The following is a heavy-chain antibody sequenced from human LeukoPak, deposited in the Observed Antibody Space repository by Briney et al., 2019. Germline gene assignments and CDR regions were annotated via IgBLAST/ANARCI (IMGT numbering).Heavy chain of an antibody. V-gene: IGHV1-2*06. CDR3: ARVSRHIVVVPAATNFDY. CDR2: INPNSGGT. CDR1: GYTFTGHY. J-gene: IGHJ4*02. D-gene: IGHD2-2*01. Sequence: GASVKVSCKASGYTFTGHYMHWVRQAPGQGLEWMGRINPNSGGTNYAQKFQGRVTMTRDTSISTAYMELSRLRSDDTAVYYCARVSRHIVVVPAATNFDYWGQGTLVTVSS.